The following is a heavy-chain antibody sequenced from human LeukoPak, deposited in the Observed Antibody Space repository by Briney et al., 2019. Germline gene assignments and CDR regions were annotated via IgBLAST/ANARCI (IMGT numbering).Heavy chain of an antibody. CDR2: ISTDGYTT. CDR3: VVSGSPGY. CDR1: GLAFSAYK. V-gene: IGHV3-74*01. D-gene: IGHD2-15*01. Sequence: GGSMRLSCAASGLAFSAYKMHWVRQAPRKGLVWVSRISTDGYTTDYADFVQGRFTASRDNTKNTWSLEMNSLRAEDTAVYYCVVSGSPGYWGQGTLVTVSS. J-gene: IGHJ4*02.